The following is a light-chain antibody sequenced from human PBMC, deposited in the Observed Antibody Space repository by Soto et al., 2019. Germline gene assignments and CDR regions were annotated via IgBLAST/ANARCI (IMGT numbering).Light chain of an antibody. V-gene: IGKV2-40*01. J-gene: IGKJ2*01. CDR2: ALS. CDR1: QSLLDDDDGNVY. Sequence: IVMTQTPLSLPVTPGESASISCRSSQSLLDDDDGNVYMDWYLQKPGQSPQLLIYALSFRASGVPYRFSGSGSGTDCTLKISRVDAEDVAVYFCIQRMELPRPFGQGTRREI. CDR3: IQRMELPRP.